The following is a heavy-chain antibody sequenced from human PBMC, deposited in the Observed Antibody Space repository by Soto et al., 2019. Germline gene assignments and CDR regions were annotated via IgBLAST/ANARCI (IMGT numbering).Heavy chain of an antibody. CDR2: IYYDGTT. CDR3: ARQGRNTKIVLVKHYAAYF. V-gene: IGHV4-39*01. J-gene: IGHJ6*02. Sequence: QLRLQEAGPRLVEPSETLSLTCTVSSGSISSTSYYWAWIRQPPGKGLEWIGAIYYDGTTYYTESLKSRVSISFDTSKNQFSLKLNSVSDADTAVYFCARQGRNTKIVLVKHYAAYFWGQGTAVTVSS. D-gene: IGHD3-22*01. CDR1: SGSISSTSYY.